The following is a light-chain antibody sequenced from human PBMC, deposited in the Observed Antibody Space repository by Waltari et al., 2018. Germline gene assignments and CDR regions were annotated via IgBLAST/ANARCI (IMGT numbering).Light chain of an antibody. J-gene: IGLJ1*01. CDR1: SSAVGTYTL. Sequence: QSALTQPASVSGSPGQSITISCTGTSSAVGTYTLFSWYQQHPGKGPKLMIYEVTKRPSGVSNRFSGSKSGNTASLTISGLQAEDEAEYYCCSYAGSKFYVFGTGTKVTVL. CDR2: EVT. CDR3: CSYAGSKFYV. V-gene: IGLV2-23*02.